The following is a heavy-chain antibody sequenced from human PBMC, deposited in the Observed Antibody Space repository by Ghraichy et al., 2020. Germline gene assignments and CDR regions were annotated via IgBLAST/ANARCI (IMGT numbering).Heavy chain of an antibody. CDR2: VDRDGSST. J-gene: IGHJ2*01. CDR1: GFTFSDYY. V-gene: IGHV3-74*01. Sequence: GGSLRLSCAASGFTFSDYYMHWVRQAPGKGPVWVSRVDRDGSSTLYGDSAKGRFSVSRDNAKNTGFLQMDSLRVEDTAVYYCARVTPQDGYWHFDLWGRGTLVTVSS. D-gene: IGHD2-15*01. CDR3: ARVTPQDGYWHFDL.